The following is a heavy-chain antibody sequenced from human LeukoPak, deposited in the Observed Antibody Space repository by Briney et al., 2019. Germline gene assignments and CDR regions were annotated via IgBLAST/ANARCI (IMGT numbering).Heavy chain of an antibody. CDR2: IIPIFGTA. V-gene: IGHV1-69*01. J-gene: IGHJ4*02. Sequence: GASVKVSCKASGGTFSSYAISWVRQAPRQGLEWMGGIIPIFGTANYAQKFQGRVTITADESTSTAYMELSSLRSEDTAVYYCARADSSTSCYDYWGQGTLVTVSS. CDR3: ARADSSTSCYDY. CDR1: GGTFSSYA. D-gene: IGHD2-2*01.